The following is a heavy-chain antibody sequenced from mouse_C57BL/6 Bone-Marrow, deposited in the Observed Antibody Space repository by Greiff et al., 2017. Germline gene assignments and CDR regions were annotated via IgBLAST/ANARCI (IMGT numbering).Heavy chain of an antibody. CDR2: INPSSGYT. Sequence: VKLMESGAELAKPGASVKLSCKASGYTFTSYWMHWVKQRPGQGLEWIGYINPSSGYTKYNQKFKDKATLTADKSSSTAYMQLSSLTYEDSAVYYCASIGTRYYYAMDYWGQGTSVTVSS. CDR3: ASIGTRYYYAMDY. D-gene: IGHD2-14*01. V-gene: IGHV1-7*01. CDR1: GYTFTSYW. J-gene: IGHJ4*01.